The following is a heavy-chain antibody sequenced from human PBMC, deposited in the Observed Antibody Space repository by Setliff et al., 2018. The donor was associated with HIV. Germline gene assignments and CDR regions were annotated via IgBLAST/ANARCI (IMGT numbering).Heavy chain of an antibody. J-gene: IGHJ4*02. D-gene: IGHD3-22*01. CDR3: AKDSLGGYDSSGYVDY. CDR1: GFTFSSYG. Sequence: PGGSLRLSCAASGFTFSSYGMHWVRQAPGKGLEWVAVIWYDGSNKYYADSVKGRFTIPRDNSKNTLYLQMNCLRAEDTAVYYCAKDSLGGYDSSGYVDYWGQGTLVTVSS. CDR2: IWYDGSNK. V-gene: IGHV3-30*02.